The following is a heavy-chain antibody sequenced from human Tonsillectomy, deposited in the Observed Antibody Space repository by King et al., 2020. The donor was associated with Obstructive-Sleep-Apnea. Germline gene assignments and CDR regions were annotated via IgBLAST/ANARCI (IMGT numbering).Heavy chain of an antibody. Sequence: VQLVESGGGLVKPGGSLRLSCAASGFTFSDYYMSWIRQAPGKGLEWVSYISTDSIYTNYADSVKGRFTISRDNARNSLYLQMNSLRAEDTAVYYCAGGRLGGLRYFDWLLFFVYWGQGTLVTVSS. J-gene: IGHJ4*02. V-gene: IGHV3-11*06. CDR2: ISTDSIYT. CDR1: GFTFSDYY. CDR3: AGGRLGGLRYFDWLLFFVY. D-gene: IGHD3-9*01.